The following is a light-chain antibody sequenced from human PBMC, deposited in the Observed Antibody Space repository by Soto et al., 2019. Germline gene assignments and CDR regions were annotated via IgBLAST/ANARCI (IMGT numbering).Light chain of an antibody. CDR2: DVS. CDR3: ISYTSSSLV. CDR1: SSDVGGYNY. V-gene: IGLV2-14*01. J-gene: IGLJ2*01. Sequence: QSALTQPASVSGSPGQSITISCNGTSSDVGGYNYVSWYQQHPGKAPKLMIYDVSNRPSGVSNRFSGSKSGNTASLTISGLQAEDEADYYCISYTSSSLVFGGGTKLTVL.